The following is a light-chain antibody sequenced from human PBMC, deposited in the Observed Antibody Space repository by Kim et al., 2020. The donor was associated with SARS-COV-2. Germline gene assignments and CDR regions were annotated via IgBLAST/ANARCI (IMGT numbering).Light chain of an antibody. CDR1: SLRSYY. Sequence: ALEQKVGITCQGDSLRSYYASWYQQKPRQAPVLVIYGKNNRPSGIPDRFSGSSSGNTASLTITGAQAEDEADYYCNSRDSSGNHLVFGGGTQLTVL. J-gene: IGLJ3*02. V-gene: IGLV3-19*01. CDR3: NSRDSSGNHLV. CDR2: GKN.